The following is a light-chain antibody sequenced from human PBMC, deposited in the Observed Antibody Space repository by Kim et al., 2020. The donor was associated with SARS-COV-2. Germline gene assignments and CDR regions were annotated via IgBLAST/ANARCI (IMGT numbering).Light chain of an antibody. CDR3: QSFDRINQV. J-gene: IGLJ3*02. V-gene: IGLV6-57*01. CDR2: GKS. CDR1: SGYLASNY. Sequence: GTTITVSCTRSSGYLASNYVQCYQQRPCSSPTTVIYGKSQIPSGVPDRLSCYIDSSSNSASHTISGLKTEDGADYYCQSFDRINQVFGGVTKLTVL.